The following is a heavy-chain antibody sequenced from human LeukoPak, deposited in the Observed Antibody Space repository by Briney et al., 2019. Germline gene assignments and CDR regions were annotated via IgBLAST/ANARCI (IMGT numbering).Heavy chain of an antibody. CDR3: ARQAYDSSGYYCSRGGNWFDP. CDR1: GGSISSSSYY. CDR2: IYYSGST. D-gene: IGHD3-22*01. V-gene: IGHV4-39*01. Sequence: SETLSLTCTVSGGSISSSSYYWGWIRQPPGKGLEWIGSIYYSGSTYYNPSLKSRVTISVDTSKNQFSLKLSSVTAADTAVYYCARQAYDSSGYYCSRGGNWFDPWGQGTLVTVSS. J-gene: IGHJ5*02.